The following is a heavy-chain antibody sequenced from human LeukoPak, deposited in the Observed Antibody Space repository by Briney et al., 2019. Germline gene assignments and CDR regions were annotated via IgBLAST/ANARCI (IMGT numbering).Heavy chain of an antibody. V-gene: IGHV3-21*01. J-gene: IGHJ4*02. D-gene: IGHD3-3*01. CDR3: ARSKGYYDFWSGNYYFDH. Sequence: TGGSLRLSCTASGFTFSSYSLNWVRQAPGKGLEWVSSVSTGSNYIYYADSVKGRFTISRDNANNSLYLQMNSLRAEDSAVYYCARSKGYYDFWSGNYYFDHWGQGTLVTVSS. CDR1: GFTFSSYS. CDR2: VSTGSNYI.